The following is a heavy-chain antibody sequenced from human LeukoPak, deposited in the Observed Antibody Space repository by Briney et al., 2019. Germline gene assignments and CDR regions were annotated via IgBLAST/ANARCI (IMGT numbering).Heavy chain of an antibody. V-gene: IGHV1-69*13. CDR3: ARSITIFGVVISLGYMDV. CDR2: IIPIFGTA. D-gene: IGHD3-3*01. Sequence: ASVKVSCKASGGTFSSYAISWVRQAPGQGLEWMGGIIPIFGTANYAQKFQGRVTITADESTSTAYMELSSLRSEDTAVYYCARSITIFGVVISLGYMDVWGKGTTVTVSS. CDR1: GGTFSSYA. J-gene: IGHJ6*03.